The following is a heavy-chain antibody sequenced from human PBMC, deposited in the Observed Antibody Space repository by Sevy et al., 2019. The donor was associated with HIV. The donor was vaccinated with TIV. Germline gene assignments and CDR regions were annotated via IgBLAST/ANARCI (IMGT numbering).Heavy chain of an antibody. CDR2: FYFDCGKI. CDR3: AREGCSKPHDY. CDR1: GFTFSSYA. J-gene: IGHJ4*02. V-gene: IGHV3-23*01. Sequence: GGSLRLSCAASGFTFSSYAMSWVRQAPGKGLEWVSTFYFDCGKINYADSVKGRFTISRDNSKNTLYLQMHSLRAEDTAVYCCAREGCSKPHDYWGQGTLVTVSS. D-gene: IGHD3-10*02.